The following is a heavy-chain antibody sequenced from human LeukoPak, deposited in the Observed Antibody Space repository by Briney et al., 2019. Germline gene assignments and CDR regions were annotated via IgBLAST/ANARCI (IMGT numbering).Heavy chain of an antibody. Sequence: GGSLRLSCAASGFTFSDYFMSWVRQAPGKGLEWLSYINGRGTYINYAESLKGRITISRDNAQNSLYLQMNSLRVEDTAVYYCARSGREATEIDYWGQGTLVTVSS. CDR3: ARSGREATEIDY. V-gene: IGHV3-11*06. CDR1: GFTFSDYF. J-gene: IGHJ4*02. D-gene: IGHD1-1*01. CDR2: INGRGTYI.